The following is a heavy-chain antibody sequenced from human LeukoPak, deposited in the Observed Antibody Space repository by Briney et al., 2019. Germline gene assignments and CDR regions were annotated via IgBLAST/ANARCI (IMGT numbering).Heavy chain of an antibody. J-gene: IGHJ3*02. CDR2: ISGSGGST. CDR1: GFTFSDYY. Sequence: PGGSLRLSCAASGFTFSDYYVSWIRQAPGKGLEWVSAISGSGGSTYYADSVKSRFTISRDNSKNTLYLQMNSLRAEDTAVYYCADTVVITTPDAFDIWGQGTMVTVSS. D-gene: IGHD3-22*01. V-gene: IGHV3-23*01. CDR3: ADTVVITTPDAFDI.